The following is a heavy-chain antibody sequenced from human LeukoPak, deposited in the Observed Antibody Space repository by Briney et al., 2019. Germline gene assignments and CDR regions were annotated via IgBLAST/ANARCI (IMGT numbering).Heavy chain of an antibody. CDR3: ARERGDGYNKLGYYYYMDV. V-gene: IGHV3-7*01. CDR2: IKQDGSEK. Sequence: GGSLRLSCAASGFTFSSYWMSWVRQAPGKGLEWVANIKQDGSEKYYVDSVKGRFTISRDNAKNSLYLQMNSLRAEDTAVYYCARERGDGYNKLGYYYYMDVWGKGTTVTISS. D-gene: IGHD5-24*01. CDR1: GFTFSSYW. J-gene: IGHJ6*03.